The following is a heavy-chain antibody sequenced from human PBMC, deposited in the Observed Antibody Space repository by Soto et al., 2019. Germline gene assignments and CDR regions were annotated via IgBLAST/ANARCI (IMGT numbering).Heavy chain of an antibody. Sequence: GSLRLSCAASGFTFSSHAMSWVRQAPGKGLEWVSRTSTSGGTTYYADSVKGRFTISRDNSKNTLYLQMNSLRAEDTAVYYCAKLYSTGWFFVDYWGQGTLVTVSS. CDR2: TSTSGGTT. V-gene: IGHV3-23*01. CDR1: GFTFSSHA. D-gene: IGHD6-19*01. CDR3: AKLYSTGWFFVDY. J-gene: IGHJ4*02.